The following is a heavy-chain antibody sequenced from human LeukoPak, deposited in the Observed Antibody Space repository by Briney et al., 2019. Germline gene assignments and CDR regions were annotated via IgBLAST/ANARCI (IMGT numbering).Heavy chain of an antibody. CDR3: AGTGWGFASRNDHFDY. V-gene: IGHV5-51*01. CDR1: GYSFTSYW. J-gene: IGHJ4*02. CDR2: IYPGDSDT. D-gene: IGHD1-14*01. Sequence: GESLKISCKGSGYSFTSYWIGWVRQMPGKGLEWMGIIYPGDSDTRYSPSFQGQVTISADKSISTAYLQWSSLKASDTAMYYCAGTGWGFASRNDHFDYWGQGTLVTVSS.